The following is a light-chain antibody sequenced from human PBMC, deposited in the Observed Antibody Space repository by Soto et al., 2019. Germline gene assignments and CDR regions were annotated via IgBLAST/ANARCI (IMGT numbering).Light chain of an antibody. Sequence: IHMTQSPSSLSASVGDRVTITCRASQRITTYLNWYQQKPGEAPKLLISTSGTLQRGVPSRFSGSGSGTDFTLTITRLQRAEFATYFCQQTYSTPYTFGQGTQLEI. V-gene: IGKV1-39*01. CDR3: QQTYSTPYT. CDR2: TSG. CDR1: QRITTY. J-gene: IGKJ2*01.